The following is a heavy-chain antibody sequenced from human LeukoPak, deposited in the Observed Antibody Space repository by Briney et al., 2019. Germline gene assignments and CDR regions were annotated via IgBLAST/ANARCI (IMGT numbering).Heavy chain of an antibody. Sequence: QSGGSLRLSCAASGFTFSSYGMHWVRQAPGKGLEWVAVISYDGSNKYYADSVKGRFTISRDNSKNTLYLQMNSLRAEDTAVYYCAKDGPLVHYYYGMDVWGQGTTVTVSS. CDR1: GFTFSSYG. D-gene: IGHD3-10*01. V-gene: IGHV3-30*18. J-gene: IGHJ6*02. CDR2: ISYDGSNK. CDR3: AKDGPLVHYYYGMDV.